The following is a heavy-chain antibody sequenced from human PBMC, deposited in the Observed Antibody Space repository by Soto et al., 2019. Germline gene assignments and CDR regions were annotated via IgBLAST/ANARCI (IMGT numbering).Heavy chain of an antibody. J-gene: IGHJ4*02. V-gene: IGHV4-4*02. Sequence: SETLSLTCTVSGASINRNNWWTWVRQAPGKGLEWIGEIYHSGSTDYNPSLKSRVTISVDKSKNQFSLKMSSVTAADTAVYFCARSITFDWLFFDYWGQGTLVTVSS. CDR2: IYHSGST. D-gene: IGHD3-9*01. CDR3: ARSITFDWLFFDY. CDR1: GASINRNNW.